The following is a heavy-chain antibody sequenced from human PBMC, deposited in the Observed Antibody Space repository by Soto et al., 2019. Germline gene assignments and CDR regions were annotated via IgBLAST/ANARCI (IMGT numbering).Heavy chain of an antibody. D-gene: IGHD3-10*01. CDR2: INPSGGST. CDR3: ARRGTMPLRHQYYYGSNHYYGMDV. V-gene: IGHV1-46*01. Sequence: VASVKVSCKASGYTFTSYYMHWVRQAPGQGLEWMGIINPSGGSTSYAQKFQGRVTMTRDTSTSTVYMELSSLRSEDTAVYYCARRGTMPLRHQYYYGSNHYYGMDVWGQGTTVTVSS. CDR1: GYTFTSYY. J-gene: IGHJ6*02.